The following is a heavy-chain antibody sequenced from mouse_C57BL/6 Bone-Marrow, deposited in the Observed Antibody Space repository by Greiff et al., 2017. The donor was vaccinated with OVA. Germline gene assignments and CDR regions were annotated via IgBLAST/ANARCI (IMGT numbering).Heavy chain of an antibody. D-gene: IGHD4-1*01. V-gene: IGHV5-16*02. CDR3: ARRGTGPYFDY. CDR1: GFTFSDYY. Sequence: EVQRVESEGGLVQPGSSMKLSCTASGFTFSDYYMAWVRQVPEKGLEWVANINYDGSSTYYLDSLKSRFIISRDNAKNILYLQMSSLKSEDTATYYCARRGTGPYFDYWGQGTTLTVSS. CDR2: INYDGSST. J-gene: IGHJ2*01.